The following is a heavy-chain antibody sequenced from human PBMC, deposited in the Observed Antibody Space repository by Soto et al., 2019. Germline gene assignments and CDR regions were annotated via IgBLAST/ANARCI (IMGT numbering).Heavy chain of an antibody. CDR1: GGSISSSSYY. V-gene: IGHV4-39*01. J-gene: IGHJ4*02. Sequence: PSETLSLTCTVSGGSISSSSYYWGWIRQPPGKGLEWIGSIYYSGSTYYDSSLKSRVTISVDTSKNQFSLKLSSVTAADTAVYYCASQHYYDSSGYYVGYWGQGTLVTVS. CDR3: ASQHYYDSSGYYVGY. D-gene: IGHD3-22*01. CDR2: IYYSGST.